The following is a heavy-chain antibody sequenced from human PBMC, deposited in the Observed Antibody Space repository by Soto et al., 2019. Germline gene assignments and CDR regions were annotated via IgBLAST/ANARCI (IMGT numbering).Heavy chain of an antibody. CDR1: GFTFDDYA. V-gene: IGHV3-9*01. D-gene: IGHD5-18*01. CDR3: VRSKGGYSYGTPFDY. Sequence: EVQLEESGGALVQPGRSLRLSCAASGFTFDDYAMHWVRQVLGKGLEWVSSISWNSGNIGYADSVKGRFTTSRDNAKNSLYLQMNSLRTADTALYYCVRSKGGYSYGTPFDYWGQGTLVTVSS. J-gene: IGHJ4*02. CDR2: ISWNSGNI.